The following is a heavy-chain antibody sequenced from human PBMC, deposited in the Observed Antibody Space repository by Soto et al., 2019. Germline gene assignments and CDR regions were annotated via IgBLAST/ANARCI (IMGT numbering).Heavy chain of an antibody. CDR2: ISGSGGST. V-gene: IGHV3-23*01. CDR3: AKEDGYCSSTSCLNYFDY. J-gene: IGHJ4*02. CDR1: GFTFSSYA. D-gene: IGHD2-2*01. Sequence: GGSLRLSCAASGFTFSSYAMSWVRQAPGKGLEWVSAISGSGGSTYYADSVKGRFTISRDNSKNTLYLQMNSLRAEDTAVYYCAKEDGYCSSTSCLNYFDYWGQGTLVTVSS.